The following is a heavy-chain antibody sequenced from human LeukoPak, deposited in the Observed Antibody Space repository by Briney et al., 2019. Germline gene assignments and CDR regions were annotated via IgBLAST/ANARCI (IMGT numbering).Heavy chain of an antibody. Sequence: SETLSLTCTVSGGSISSSSDYWGWIRQPPGKGLEWIGSIYYSGSTYYNPSPKSRVTISVDTSKNQFSLKLSSVTAADTAVYYCARHSRTVGSVGIDPWGQGTLVTVSS. CDR3: ARHSRTVGSVGIDP. V-gene: IGHV4-39*01. CDR1: GGSISSSSDY. CDR2: IYYSGST. J-gene: IGHJ5*02. D-gene: IGHD4-23*01.